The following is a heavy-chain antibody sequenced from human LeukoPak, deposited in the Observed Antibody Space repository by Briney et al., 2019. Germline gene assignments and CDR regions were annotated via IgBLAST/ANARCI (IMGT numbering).Heavy chain of an antibody. J-gene: IGHJ4*02. V-gene: IGHV3-74*01. Sequence: GGSLRLSCAASGFTLSSYPMYWVRHAPGRGLVWVARFTSDGNSMTYADFVKGRFTVSRDIAKNTLYLQMNSLRAEDTAVYYCARAQVGTPTDCWGQGTLVTVSS. CDR2: FTSDGNSM. CDR1: GFTLSSYP. CDR3: ARAQVGTPTDC. D-gene: IGHD1-26*01.